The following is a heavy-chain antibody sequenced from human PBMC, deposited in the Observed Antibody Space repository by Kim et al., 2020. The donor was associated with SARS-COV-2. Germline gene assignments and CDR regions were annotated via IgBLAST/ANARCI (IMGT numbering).Heavy chain of an antibody. CDR3: ASGVNTYYGMDV. J-gene: IGHJ6*02. CDR1: GGSISSYY. D-gene: IGHD3-16*01. CDR2: IYYSGST. Sequence: SETLSLTCTVSGGSISSYYWSWIRQPPGKGLEWIGYIYYSGSTNYNPSLKSRVTISVDTSKNQFSLKLSSVTAADTAVYYCASGVNTYYGMDVWGQGTTVTVSS. V-gene: IGHV4-59*01.